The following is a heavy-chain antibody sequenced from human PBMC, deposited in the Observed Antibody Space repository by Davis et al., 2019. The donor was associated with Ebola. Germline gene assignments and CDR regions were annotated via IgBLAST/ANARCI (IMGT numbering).Heavy chain of an antibody. Sequence: LRLSCGVPGGFASSGGYSWSWIRQPPGKGLEWIGHYYTGTTHYNTSLKSRVTIPVDTSKNQFSLKLSSVTAADTAVYYCARGDSYYDPSGYYAAPEAPDHWGQGTLVSVSS. J-gene: IGHJ4*02. CDR2: YYTGTT. V-gene: IGHV4-30-4*07. D-gene: IGHD3-22*01. CDR1: GGFASSGGYS. CDR3: ARGDSYYDPSGYYAAPEAPDH.